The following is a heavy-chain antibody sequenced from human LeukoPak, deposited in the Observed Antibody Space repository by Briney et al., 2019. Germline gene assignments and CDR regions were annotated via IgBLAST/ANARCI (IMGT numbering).Heavy chain of an antibody. CDR3: ARGYYDILTGTQVNAFDM. CDR1: GGYLSSYY. CDR2: IYYSGST. D-gene: IGHD3-9*01. V-gene: IGHV4-59*01. J-gene: IGHJ3*02. Sequence: PSETLSLTCTVSGGYLSSYYWSWIRQPPGKGLEGIGEIYYSGSTDYNPSLKSRVTISVDTSKSQFSLKLSFVTAADTAVYYCARGYYDILTGTQVNAFDMWGQGTMVTVSS.